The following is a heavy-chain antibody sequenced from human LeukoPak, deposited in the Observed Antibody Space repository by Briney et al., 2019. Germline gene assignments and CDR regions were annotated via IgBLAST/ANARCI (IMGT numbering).Heavy chain of an antibody. CDR3: GRRGYGDYGFDY. D-gene: IGHD4-17*01. CDR1: AYSFTSYW. Sequence: GESLKSSSKGSAYSFTSYWIGWVRQMPGKGLEWMGIIYPGDSYTIFSPSFQGQVTISAEKSISTAYLQWSSLKASDTAMYYYGRRGYGDYGFDYWGQGTLVTVSS. J-gene: IGHJ4*02. CDR2: IYPGDSYT. V-gene: IGHV5-51*01.